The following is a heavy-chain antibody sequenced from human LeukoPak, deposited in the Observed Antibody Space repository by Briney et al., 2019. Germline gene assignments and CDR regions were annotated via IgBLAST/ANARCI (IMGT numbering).Heavy chain of an antibody. CDR3: ARVGGDSSGYGAFDI. CDR1: GYTFTSYY. V-gene: IGHV1-46*01. Sequence: ASVKVSCKASGYTFTSYYMHWVRQAPGQRLEWMGIITPSGGSTSYAQKFQGRVTMTRDTSTSTVYMELSSLRSEDTAVYYCARVGGDSSGYGAFDIWGQGTMVTVSS. CDR2: ITPSGGST. D-gene: IGHD3-22*01. J-gene: IGHJ3*02.